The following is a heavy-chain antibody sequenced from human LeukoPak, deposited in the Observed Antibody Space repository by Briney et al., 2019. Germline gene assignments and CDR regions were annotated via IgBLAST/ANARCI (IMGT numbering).Heavy chain of an antibody. V-gene: IGHV3-23*01. J-gene: IGHJ4*02. D-gene: IGHD1-26*01. CDR3: AEGRGSSDY. CDR2: ISGSGGTT. Sequence: GGSLRLSCAASGFTFSTYAMSWVRQAPGKGLEWVSSISGSGGTTYYANSVKGRFTISRDNSKNTLYLQMNNLKPEDTAAYYCAEGRGSSDYWGQGTLVTVSS. CDR1: GFTFSTYA.